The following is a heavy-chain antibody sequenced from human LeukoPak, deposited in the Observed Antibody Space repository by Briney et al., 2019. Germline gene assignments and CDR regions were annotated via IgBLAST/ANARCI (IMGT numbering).Heavy chain of an antibody. V-gene: IGHV4-39*01. D-gene: IGHD3-22*01. Sequence: SETLSLTCTVSGGSIRSSTYYWAWIRQPPGKGLEWTGTIHHSGDTYYNPSLKSRVTISVDTSENQFSLNLSSVTAADTAVYYCARLGGYYDPPDYWGQGTLVTVSS. CDR1: GGSIRSSTYY. J-gene: IGHJ4*02. CDR3: ARLGGYYDPPDY. CDR2: IHHSGDT.